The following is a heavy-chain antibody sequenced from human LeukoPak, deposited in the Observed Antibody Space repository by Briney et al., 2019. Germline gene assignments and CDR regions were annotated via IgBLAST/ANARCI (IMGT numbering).Heavy chain of an antibody. CDR3: VRHAASGGSGVDH. J-gene: IGHJ4*02. CDR2: IRSKTNNYAT. Sequence: GGSLRLCCAASGFTFSGSAMHWVRQASGKGLEWVGRIRSKTNNYATAYAASVKDRFTISRDDSTNTAYLQMNSLKTEDTAVYFCVRHAASGGSGVDHWGQGTLVTVSS. CDR1: GFTFSGSA. D-gene: IGHD3-10*01. V-gene: IGHV3-73*01.